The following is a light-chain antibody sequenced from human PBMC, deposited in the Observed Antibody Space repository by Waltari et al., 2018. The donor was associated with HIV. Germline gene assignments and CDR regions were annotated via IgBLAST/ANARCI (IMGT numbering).Light chain of an antibody. CDR2: EVN. J-gene: IGLJ2*01. V-gene: IGLV2-18*01. Sequence: QSALTQPPSVSGSPGQSVSISCTGSRRYVGSFKSVPWYQQPPGTAPKLIIYEVNKRPSGVPDRFSGSQSGNTASLTISGLQAEDEADYYCSLYTGTTNVLFGGGTKLTVL. CDR1: RRYVGSFKS. CDR3: SLYTGTTNVL.